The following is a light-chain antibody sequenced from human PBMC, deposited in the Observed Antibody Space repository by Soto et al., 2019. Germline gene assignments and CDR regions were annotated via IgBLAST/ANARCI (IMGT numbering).Light chain of an antibody. CDR2: GAS. J-gene: IGKJ1*01. CDR1: QSVSNTY. Sequence: EIVLTQSPGTLSLSPGERATLSCRASQSVSNTYLAWYQQKPGQAHRLLIYGASIRATGIPARFSGTWSGTAFTLTISSLQSQDLAVYYWQQYNNRPPRTFGQVTRWIS. CDR3: QQYNNRPPRT. V-gene: IGKV3-15*01.